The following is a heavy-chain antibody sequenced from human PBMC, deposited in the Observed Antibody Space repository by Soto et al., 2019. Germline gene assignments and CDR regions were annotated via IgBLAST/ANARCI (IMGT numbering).Heavy chain of an antibody. V-gene: IGHV4-59*01. CDR2: IYYSGST. CDR1: GGSITGYY. Sequence: PSETLSLTCTVSGGSITGYYWSWIRQPPGKGLEWIGYIYYSGSTSYNPSLRSRLTISVDTSKNQFSLRLTSVTAADTAVYYCAREDSSGYNFFDYWGQGTLVTVSS. J-gene: IGHJ4*02. D-gene: IGHD3-22*01. CDR3: AREDSSGYNFFDY.